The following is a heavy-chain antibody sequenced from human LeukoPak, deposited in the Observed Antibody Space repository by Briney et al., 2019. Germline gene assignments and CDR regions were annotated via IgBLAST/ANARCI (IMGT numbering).Heavy chain of an antibody. CDR2: IKQDGSKK. CDR1: GFPFSSYW. CDR3: TRVGYIDEGIDY. J-gene: IGHJ4*02. D-gene: IGHD5-24*01. Sequence: GGSLRLSCVASGFPFSSYWMTWVRQAPGKGLEWVANIKQDGSKKSYVDSVKGRFTISRDNAKNSLYLQMNSLRAEDTAIYYCTRVGYIDEGIDYWGQGTLVTASS. V-gene: IGHV3-7*04.